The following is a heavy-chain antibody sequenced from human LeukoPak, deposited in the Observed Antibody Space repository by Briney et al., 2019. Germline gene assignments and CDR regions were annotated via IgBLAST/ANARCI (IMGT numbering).Heavy chain of an antibody. CDR2: IRYDGSIK. V-gene: IGHV3-30*02. CDR1: GFTFSDYA. Sequence: GGSLRLSCAASGFTFSDYAMHRVRQAPGKGLEWVSYIRYDGSIKYYADSVKGRFTISKDNFKNTLYLQMNSLRPEDTAVYYCVKGEYGGKDDYWGQGTLVTVSS. CDR3: VKGEYGGKDDY. J-gene: IGHJ4*02. D-gene: IGHD4-23*01.